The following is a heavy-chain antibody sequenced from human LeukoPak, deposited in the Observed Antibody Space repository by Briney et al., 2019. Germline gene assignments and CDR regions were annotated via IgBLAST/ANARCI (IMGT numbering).Heavy chain of an antibody. Sequence: PSETLSLTCTVSGGSISSFYWSWIRQPPGKGLEWIGYIYYSGSTNYNPPLKSRVTMSVDTSKNQFSLKLSSVTAADTAVYYCARENDYDFWSGTMGYFDYWGQGTLVTVSS. CDR2: IYYSGST. CDR3: ARENDYDFWSGTMGYFDY. D-gene: IGHD3-3*01. V-gene: IGHV4-59*12. CDR1: GGSISSFY. J-gene: IGHJ4*02.